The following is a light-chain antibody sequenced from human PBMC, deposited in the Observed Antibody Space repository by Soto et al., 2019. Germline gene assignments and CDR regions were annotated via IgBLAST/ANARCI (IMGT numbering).Light chain of an antibody. CDR1: QSFSSN. CDR3: QQYGSSPTT. Sequence: ESLVTQSPATLSVTPEERATLSCRASQSFSSNLAWYQQRSGQAPRILIYGASSRDTGIPDRFSGSGSGTDFTLTISSLEPEDFSVYYCQQYGSSPTTFGQGTKVDIK. V-gene: IGKV3-20*01. CDR2: GAS. J-gene: IGKJ1*01.